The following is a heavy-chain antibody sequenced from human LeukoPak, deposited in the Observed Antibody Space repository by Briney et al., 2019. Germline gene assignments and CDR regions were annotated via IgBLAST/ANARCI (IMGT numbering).Heavy chain of an antibody. CDR2: IYSGGST. CDR3: ARMVPNYDFWSGLIPDYFDY. V-gene: IGHV3-53*01. CDR1: AFTVSSNY. D-gene: IGHD3-3*01. Sequence: GRCLRLSCVASAFTVSSNYISWVRPAPGKGLEWVSVIYSGGSTYYAASVKGRFTITRDKPKNTLYLQMNSRRAEDTAVYYCARMVPNYDFWSGLIPDYFDYWGQGTLVTVSS. J-gene: IGHJ4*02.